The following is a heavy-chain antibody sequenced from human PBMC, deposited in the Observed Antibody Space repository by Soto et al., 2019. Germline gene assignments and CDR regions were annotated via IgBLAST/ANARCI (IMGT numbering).Heavy chain of an antibody. D-gene: IGHD3-16*01. J-gene: IGHJ1*01. CDR2: IIPFLGKT. CDR1: GSIFITYG. V-gene: IGHV1-69*06. CDR3: VRETAQRGAWGRPFLPETFAP. Sequence: QVQLVQSGAELKMPGSSVTVSCKTSGSIFITYGFSWVRQAPGRGLEWMGGIIPFLGKTNNAQNFQGRVPLPAEKATSTVYRKLTNLAVEDTPIYYGVRETAQRGAWGRPFLPETFAPWGQGALVTVS.